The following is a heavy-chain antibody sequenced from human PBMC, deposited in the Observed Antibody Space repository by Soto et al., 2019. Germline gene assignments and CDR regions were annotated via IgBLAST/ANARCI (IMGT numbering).Heavy chain of an antibody. CDR2: TYYRSKWYN. Sequence: PSQTLSLTCAISGDSVSSNSAAWNWIRQSPSRGLEWLGRTYYRSKWYNDYAVSVKSRITINPDTSKNQFSLQLNSVTPEDTAVYYCTRGGIAAFWNWFDPWGQGTLVTVSS. CDR1: GDSVSSNSAA. D-gene: IGHD6-13*01. CDR3: TRGGIAAFWNWFDP. V-gene: IGHV6-1*01. J-gene: IGHJ5*02.